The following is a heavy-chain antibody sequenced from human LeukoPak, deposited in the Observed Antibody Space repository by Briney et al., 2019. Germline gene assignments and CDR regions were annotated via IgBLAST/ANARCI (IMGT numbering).Heavy chain of an antibody. D-gene: IGHD6-19*01. Sequence: GGSLRLSCAASGFTVSSNYMSWVRQAPGKGLEWVSAISGSGGSTYYADSVKGRFTISRDNSKNTLYLQMNSLRAEDTAVYYCAKLGGQWLVNFYDYWGQGTLVTVSS. CDR1: GFTVSSNY. V-gene: IGHV3-23*01. CDR3: AKLGGQWLVNFYDY. CDR2: ISGSGGST. J-gene: IGHJ4*02.